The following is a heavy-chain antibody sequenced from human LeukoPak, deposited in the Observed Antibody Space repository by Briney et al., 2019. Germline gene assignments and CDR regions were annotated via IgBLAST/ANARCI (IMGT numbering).Heavy chain of an antibody. CDR3: SSNHWFDP. CDR2: IKTKTHGGTT. D-gene: IGHD1-14*01. J-gene: IGHJ5*02. V-gene: IGHV3-15*07. CDR1: GFSFSNAW. Sequence: GGSLRLSCAASGFSFSNAWMNWVRQAPGKGLEWVGRIKTKTHGGTTDYAAPVEGRFGISRDDSKNTLYLQMNSLKTEGTAVYYCSSNHWFDPWGQGTLVIVSS.